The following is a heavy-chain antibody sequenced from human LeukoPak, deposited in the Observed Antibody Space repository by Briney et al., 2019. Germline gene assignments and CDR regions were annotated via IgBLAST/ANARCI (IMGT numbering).Heavy chain of an antibody. Sequence: GGSLRLSCAASGFTFSSYSMNWVRQAPGKGLEWVSYISSSSSTIYYADSVKGRFTISRDNAKNSLYLQMNSLRAEDTAVYYCARSPLNGPSDYWGQGTLVTVSS. D-gene: IGHD2-8*01. V-gene: IGHV3-48*01. CDR3: ARSPLNGPSDY. J-gene: IGHJ4*02. CDR2: ISSSSSTI. CDR1: GFTFSSYS.